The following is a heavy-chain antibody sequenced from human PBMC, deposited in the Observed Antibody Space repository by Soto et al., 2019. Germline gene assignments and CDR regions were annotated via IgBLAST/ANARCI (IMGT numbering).Heavy chain of an antibody. J-gene: IGHJ4*02. CDR3: ARGSIAARMNY. V-gene: IGHV4-34*01. CDR1: GGPFSGYY. Sequence: SETLSLTCAVYGGPFSGYYWSWIRQPPGKGLEWIAEIDHSGSTSYNPSLKSRVTISVDTSKNHLSLNLTSVTAADMAVYYCARGSIAARMNYWGQGTLVTVSS. D-gene: IGHD6-6*01. CDR2: IDHSGST.